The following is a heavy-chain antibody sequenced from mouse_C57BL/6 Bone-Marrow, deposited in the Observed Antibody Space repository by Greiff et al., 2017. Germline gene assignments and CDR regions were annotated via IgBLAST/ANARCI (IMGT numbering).Heavy chain of an antibody. CDR3: ASITTVVDWYFDV. Sequence: VQLQQSGAELVKPGASVKLSCTASGFNIKDYYMHWVKQRSEQGLEWIGRIDPEDGETKYAPKFQGKATITADTSSNTAYLQLSSLTSEDTAVYYCASITTVVDWYFDVWGTGTTVTVSS. V-gene: IGHV14-2*01. J-gene: IGHJ1*03. D-gene: IGHD1-1*01. CDR1: GFNIKDYY. CDR2: IDPEDGET.